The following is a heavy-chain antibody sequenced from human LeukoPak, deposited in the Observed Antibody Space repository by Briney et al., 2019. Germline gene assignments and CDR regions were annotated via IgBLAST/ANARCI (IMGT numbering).Heavy chain of an antibody. Sequence: GESLKISCKGSGYSFTSYWIGWVRQMPGKGLEWMGIIYPGDSDTRYSPSFQGQVTISADKSISTAYLQWSSLKASDTAMYYCARQQYYYDSSGYYPSRNFDYWGQGTLVTVSS. D-gene: IGHD3-22*01. J-gene: IGHJ4*02. V-gene: IGHV5-51*01. CDR2: IYPGDSDT. CDR3: ARQQYYYDSSGYYPSRNFDY. CDR1: GYSFTSYW.